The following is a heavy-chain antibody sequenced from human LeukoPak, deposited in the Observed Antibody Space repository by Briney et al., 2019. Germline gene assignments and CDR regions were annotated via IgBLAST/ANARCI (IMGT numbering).Heavy chain of an antibody. Sequence: PGGSLRLSCAASGFTFSSDDMHWVRQATGKGLEWVSAIGTAGDTYYPGSVKGRFTISRENAKNSLYLQMSSLRAGDTAVYYCARGWFDAFDIWGQGTMVTVSS. V-gene: IGHV3-13*01. CDR3: ARGWFDAFDI. J-gene: IGHJ3*02. CDR1: GFTFSSDD. D-gene: IGHD3-9*01. CDR2: IGTAGDT.